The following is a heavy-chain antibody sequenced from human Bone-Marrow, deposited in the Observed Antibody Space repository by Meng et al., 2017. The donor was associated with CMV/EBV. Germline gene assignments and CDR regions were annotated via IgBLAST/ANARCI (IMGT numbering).Heavy chain of an antibody. CDR1: GGSISSSSYY. J-gene: IGHJ4*02. V-gene: IGHV4-39*01. CDR3: ARQPFGYSSSWYYFDY. CDR2: IYYSGST. D-gene: IGHD6-13*01. Sequence: ETLSLTCTVSGGSISSSSYYWGWIRQPPGKGLEWIGSIYYSGSTYYNPSLKSRVTISVDTSKNQFSLKLSSVTAADTAVYYCARQPFGYSSSWYYFDYWGQGTLVTVSS.